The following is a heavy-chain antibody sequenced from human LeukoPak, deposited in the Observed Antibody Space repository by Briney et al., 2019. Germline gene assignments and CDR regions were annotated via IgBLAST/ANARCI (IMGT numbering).Heavy chain of an antibody. V-gene: IGHV4-59*08. CDR1: GGSISSYY. Sequence: SETLSLTCTVSGGSISSYYWSWIRQPPGKGLEWIGYIYYSGSTNCNPALKSRVTISVDTSANQFSLKLSSVTAADTAVYYCARRVTTDYYYGMDVWGQGTTVTVSS. J-gene: IGHJ6*02. CDR2: IYYSGST. CDR3: ARRVTTDYYYGMDV. D-gene: IGHD4-11*01.